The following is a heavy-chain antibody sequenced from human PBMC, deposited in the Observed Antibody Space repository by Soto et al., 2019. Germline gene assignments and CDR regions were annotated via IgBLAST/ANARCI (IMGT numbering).Heavy chain of an antibody. CDR2: IIPIFCTA. Sequence: QVQLVQSGAEVKKPGSSVKVSCKASGGTFSSYAISWVRQAPGQGLEWMGGIIPIFCTANYAQKFQGRVTITADESTSTAYMELSSLRSEDTAVYYCARARVVKQDYYYGMDVWGQGTTVTVSS. CDR3: ARARVVKQDYYYGMDV. J-gene: IGHJ6*02. D-gene: IGHD6-13*01. V-gene: IGHV1-69*01. CDR1: GGTFSSYA.